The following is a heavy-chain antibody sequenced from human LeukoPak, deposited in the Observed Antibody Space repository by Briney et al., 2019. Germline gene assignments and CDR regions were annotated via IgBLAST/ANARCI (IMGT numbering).Heavy chain of an antibody. D-gene: IGHD4-17*01. J-gene: IGHJ4*02. CDR2: IYPGDSDI. CDR3: ARRPGDYVDY. CDR1: GYTFTNYW. V-gene: IGHV5-51*01. Sequence: GESLKISCKTSGYTFTNYWIGWVRQMPGKGLEWMGIIYPGDSDIKYSPSFQRQVTISADKSISTAYLQWSSLKASDTAMYYCARRPGDYVDYWGQGTLVTVSS.